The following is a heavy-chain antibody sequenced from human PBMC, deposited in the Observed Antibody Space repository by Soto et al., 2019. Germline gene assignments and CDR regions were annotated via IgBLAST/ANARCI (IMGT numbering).Heavy chain of an antibody. Sequence: GGSLRLSCAASGFTVSSNYMSWVRQAPGKGLEWVSVIYSGGSTYYADSVKGRFTISRDNSKNTLYLQMNSLRAEDTAVYYCAREVEAAAGTFDYWGQGTLVTVSS. CDR3: AREVEAAAGTFDY. V-gene: IGHV3-66*01. D-gene: IGHD6-13*01. J-gene: IGHJ4*02. CDR1: GFTVSSNY. CDR2: IYSGGST.